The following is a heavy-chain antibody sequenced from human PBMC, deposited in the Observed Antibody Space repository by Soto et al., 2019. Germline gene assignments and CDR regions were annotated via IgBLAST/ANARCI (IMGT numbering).Heavy chain of an antibody. Sequence: GGSLRLSCAASGFTFSSYAMSWVRQAPGKGLEWVSAISGSGGSTYYADSVKGRFTISRDNSKNTLYLQMNSLRAEDTAVYYCAKGTQDIVLMVYAEEYGMDVWGQGTTVTVSS. J-gene: IGHJ6*02. V-gene: IGHV3-23*01. CDR2: ISGSGGST. D-gene: IGHD2-8*01. CDR1: GFTFSSYA. CDR3: AKGTQDIVLMVYAEEYGMDV.